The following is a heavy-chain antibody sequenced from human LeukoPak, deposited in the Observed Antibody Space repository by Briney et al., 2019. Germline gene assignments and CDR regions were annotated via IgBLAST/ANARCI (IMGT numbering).Heavy chain of an antibody. CDR2: MSYDGTNK. CDR3: AKRGYCSGGRCYSFHFDY. D-gene: IGHD2-15*01. J-gene: IGHJ4*02. CDR1: GFTFSSHG. V-gene: IGHV3-30*18. Sequence: GRSLRLSCAASGFTFSSHGMHWVRQAPGKGLEWVALMSYDGTNKVYADSVKGRFTISRDNSKNTLYLEMNNLRAEDTAVYYCAKRGYCSGGRCYSFHFDYWGQGTPVTVSS.